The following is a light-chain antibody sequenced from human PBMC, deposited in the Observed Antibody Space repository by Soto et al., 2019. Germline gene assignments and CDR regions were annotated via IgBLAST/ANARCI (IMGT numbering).Light chain of an antibody. J-gene: IGLJ1*01. CDR1: SSDVGGYDY. CDR3: SSFTSSTTRV. Sequence: QSALTQPASVSGSPGQSITISCTGSSSDVGGYDYVSWYQQYPGKAPKLMIYDVSNRPSGVSNRFSGSKSGNTASLTISGLQADDEADYYCSSFTSSTTRVFGTGTKVPVL. V-gene: IGLV2-14*01. CDR2: DVS.